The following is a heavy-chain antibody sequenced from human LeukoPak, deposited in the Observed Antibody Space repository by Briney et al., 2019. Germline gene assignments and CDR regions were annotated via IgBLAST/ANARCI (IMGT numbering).Heavy chain of an antibody. CDR3: AREAVDY. J-gene: IGHJ4*02. CDR2: ISYDGSNK. Sequence: GGSLRLSCAASGFTFSSYAMHWVRQAPGKGLEWVAVISYDGSNKYYADSVKGRFTISRDNSKNTLYLQMNSLRAEDTAVYYCAREAVDYWGQGTLVTVSS. V-gene: IGHV3-30*04. CDR1: GFTFSSYA.